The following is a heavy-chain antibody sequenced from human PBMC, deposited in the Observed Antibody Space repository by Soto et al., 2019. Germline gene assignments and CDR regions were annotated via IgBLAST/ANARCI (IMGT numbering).Heavy chain of an antibody. CDR3: VRSQGSSTSLEIYYYYYYGMDV. J-gene: IGHJ6*02. D-gene: IGHD2-2*01. Sequence: QVQLVQSGAEVKKPGSSVKVSCKASGGTFSSYAISWVRQAPGQGLEWMGGIIPISDTTNYAQKFQGRVTITADESTSTAYMELGSLRSEDTAVYYCVRSQGSSTSLEIYYYYYYGMDVWGQGTTVTVSS. CDR1: GGTFSSYA. CDR2: IIPISDTT. V-gene: IGHV1-69*01.